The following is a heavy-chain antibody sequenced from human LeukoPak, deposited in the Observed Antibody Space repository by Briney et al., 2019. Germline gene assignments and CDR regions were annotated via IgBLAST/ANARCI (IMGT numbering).Heavy chain of an antibody. D-gene: IGHD3-22*01. Sequence: GASVTVSCTASGYTFNDYYIHWIHWVRQAPGQGLEWMGWINPKNGRTQYAQKFQGRVTMTRDTSINTAYMELTRLTSDDTAVYYCARDLDYFDRTGYYYPRYYYMDVWGQGTTVTISS. V-gene: IGHV1-2*02. CDR3: ARDLDYFDRTGYYYPRYYYMDV. CDR1: GYTFNDYY. CDR2: INPKNGRT. J-gene: IGHJ6*02.